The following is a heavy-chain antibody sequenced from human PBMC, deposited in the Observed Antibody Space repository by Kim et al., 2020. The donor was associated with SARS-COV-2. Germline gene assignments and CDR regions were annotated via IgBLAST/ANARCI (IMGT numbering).Heavy chain of an antibody. CDR2: IWNDGSNK. J-gene: IGHJ4*02. CDR1: GFSFSTYG. V-gene: IGHV3-33*03. Sequence: GGSLRLSCAASGFSFSTYGMHWVRQAPGKGLEWVAMIWNDGSNKYYGDSVKGRFTISRDNSKNTLYLQMNNLRAEDTAVYYCATEYSSSSAFDYWGQGTLRTVSS. D-gene: IGHD6-6*01. CDR3: ATEYSSSSAFDY.